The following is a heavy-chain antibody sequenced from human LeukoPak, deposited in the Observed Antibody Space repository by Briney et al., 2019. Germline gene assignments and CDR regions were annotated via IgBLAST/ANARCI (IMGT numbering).Heavy chain of an antibody. Sequence: GGSLRLSCAASGFTFSTYTMNWVRLAPGKGLEWVSSISSDNDYIYYADSVTGRFTISRDNARNSLYLQMNSLRAEDTAVYYCARVWYSGSYPVDYWGQGTLVTVSS. CDR1: GFTFSTYT. CDR3: ARVWYSGSYPVDY. J-gene: IGHJ4*02. CDR2: ISSDNDYI. V-gene: IGHV3-21*04. D-gene: IGHD1-26*01.